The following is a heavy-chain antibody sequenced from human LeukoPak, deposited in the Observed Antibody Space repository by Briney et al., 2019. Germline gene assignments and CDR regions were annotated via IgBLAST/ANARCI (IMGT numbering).Heavy chain of an antibody. J-gene: IGHJ4*02. CDR2: ITPIFGTA. CDR3: ARNPYDILTGYGYYFDY. Sequence: SVKVSCKASGGTFSSYAISWVRQAPGQGLEWMGRITPIFGTANYAQKFQGRVTITTDESTSTAYMELSSLRSEDTAVYYCARNPYDILTGYGYYFDYWGQGTLVTVSS. D-gene: IGHD3-9*01. CDR1: GGTFSSYA. V-gene: IGHV1-69*05.